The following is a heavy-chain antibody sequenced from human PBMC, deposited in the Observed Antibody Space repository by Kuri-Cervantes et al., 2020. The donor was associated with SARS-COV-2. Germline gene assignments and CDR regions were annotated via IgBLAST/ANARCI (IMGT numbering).Heavy chain of an antibody. CDR3: ARDSFYDSSGLFDS. CDR2: SNTNTGKP. J-gene: IGHJ4*02. D-gene: IGHD3-22*01. Sequence: GESLKISCKASGYTFTGYYMHWVRQAPGQGPEWMGWSNTNTGKPTFAQGFTGRFVLSLDTSVSTAYLEISSLDTEDTAVYYCARDSFYDSSGLFDSWGQGTLVTVSS. V-gene: IGHV7-4-1*02. CDR1: GYTFTGYY.